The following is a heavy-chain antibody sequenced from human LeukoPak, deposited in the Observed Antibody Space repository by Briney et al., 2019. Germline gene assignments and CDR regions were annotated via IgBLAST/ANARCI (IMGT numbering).Heavy chain of an antibody. V-gene: IGHV4-59*11. CDR2: IYYSGST. Sequence: SETLSLTCTVSGGSISSHYWSWIRQPPGQGLEWIGYIYYSGSTNYNPSLKSRVTISVDTSKNQFSLKLSSVTAADTAVYYCARVFGSYCSSTSCDFDYWGQGTLVTVSS. J-gene: IGHJ4*02. D-gene: IGHD2-2*01. CDR3: ARVFGSYCSSTSCDFDY. CDR1: GGSISSHY.